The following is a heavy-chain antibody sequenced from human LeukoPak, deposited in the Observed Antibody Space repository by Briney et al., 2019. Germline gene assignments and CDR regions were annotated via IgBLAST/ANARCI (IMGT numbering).Heavy chain of an antibody. D-gene: IGHD1-26*01. V-gene: IGHV3-21*04. CDR2: ISSSSSYI. J-gene: IGHJ3*02. Sequence: GGSLRLSCAASGFTFSSYSMNWVRQAPGKGLEWVSSISSSSSYIYYADSVKGRFTISRDNSKNTLYLQMNSLRAEDTAVYYCAKDKWVGAIDAFDIWGQGTMVTVSS. CDR1: GFTFSSYS. CDR3: AKDKWVGAIDAFDI.